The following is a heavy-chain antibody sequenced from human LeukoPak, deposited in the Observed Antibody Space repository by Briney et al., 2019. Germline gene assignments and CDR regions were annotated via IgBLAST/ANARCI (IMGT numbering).Heavy chain of an antibody. J-gene: IGHJ4*02. CDR2: ISGSGGST. V-gene: IGHV3-23*01. D-gene: IGHD3-10*01. Sequence: PGGSLRLSCAAPGFTFSSYAMSWVRQAPGKGLEWVSAISGSGGSTYYADSVKGRFTISRDNSKNTLYLQMNSLRAEDTAVYYCAKNVLLWFGESTDYWGQGTLVTVSS. CDR3: AKNVLLWFGESTDY. CDR1: GFTFSSYA.